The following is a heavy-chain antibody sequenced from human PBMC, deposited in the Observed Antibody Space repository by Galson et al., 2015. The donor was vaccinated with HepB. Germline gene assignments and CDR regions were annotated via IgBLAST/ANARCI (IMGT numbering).Heavy chain of an antibody. D-gene: IGHD6-19*01. Sequence: SLRLSCAASGFTFSSYGMHWVRQAPGKGLEWVAVISYDGSNKYYADSVKGRFTISRDNSKNTLYLQMNSLRAEDTAVYYCAKDIWVWSGWGHDAFDIWGQGTMVTVSS. CDR3: AKDIWVWSGWGHDAFDI. CDR2: ISYDGSNK. V-gene: IGHV3-30*18. J-gene: IGHJ3*02. CDR1: GFTFSSYG.